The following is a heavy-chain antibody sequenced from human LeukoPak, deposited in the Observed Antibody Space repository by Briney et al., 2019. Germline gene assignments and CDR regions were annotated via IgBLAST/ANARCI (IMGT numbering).Heavy chain of an antibody. V-gene: IGHV3-30*02. Sequence: QPGGSLRLSCAASGFTFRSYGMHWSRQAPGKGLEGVAFIRYDGSNKYYADSVKGRFTISRDNSKNTLYLQMNSLRAEDTDVYYCAKDLPVYCSSTSCYTSGVDYWGQGTLVTVSS. J-gene: IGHJ4*02. CDR2: IRYDGSNK. CDR1: GFTFRSYG. CDR3: AKDLPVYCSSTSCYTSGVDY. D-gene: IGHD2-2*02.